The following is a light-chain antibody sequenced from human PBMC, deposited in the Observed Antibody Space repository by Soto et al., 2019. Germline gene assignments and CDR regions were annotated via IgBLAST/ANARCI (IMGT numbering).Light chain of an antibody. CDR1: QSVSTN. V-gene: IGKV3-15*01. CDR2: GAS. CDR3: LQHNSWPRT. Sequence: ETVMTQSPATLSVSPGERATLSCRASQSVSTNLAWYQQKPGQAPRLLIFGASTRATDVPARFSGSGSGTEFTLTISSLQSEDFAVYYCLQHNSWPRTFGQGTRLEV. J-gene: IGKJ1*01.